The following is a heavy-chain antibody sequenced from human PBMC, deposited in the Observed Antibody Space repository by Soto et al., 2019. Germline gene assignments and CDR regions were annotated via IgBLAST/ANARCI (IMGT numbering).Heavy chain of an antibody. Sequence: GESLKISWKGSGYSFTNYWIGWVRQKPGKGLEWMGIIYPGDSDTRYSPSFQGQVTISADKSISTAYLQWSSLKASDTAMYYCARPVTGDYFDYWGQGTLVTVSS. CDR1: GYSFTNYW. D-gene: IGHD2-21*02. V-gene: IGHV5-51*01. J-gene: IGHJ4*02. CDR2: IYPGDSDT. CDR3: ARPVTGDYFDY.